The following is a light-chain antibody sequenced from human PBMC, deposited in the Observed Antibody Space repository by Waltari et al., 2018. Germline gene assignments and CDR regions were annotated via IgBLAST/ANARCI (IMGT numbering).Light chain of an antibody. CDR2: DAS. CDR3: QQYRNVPLT. J-gene: IGKJ4*01. Sequence: DIQMTQAPASLSASVGDRVTITCQASHDINKNLNWFQQKPGKAPKVLIFDASNLRTGVPLRFSGSVSGTHFTFTISSLQTEDVATYYCQQYRNVPLTFGGGTKVEIK. V-gene: IGKV1-33*01. CDR1: HDINKN.